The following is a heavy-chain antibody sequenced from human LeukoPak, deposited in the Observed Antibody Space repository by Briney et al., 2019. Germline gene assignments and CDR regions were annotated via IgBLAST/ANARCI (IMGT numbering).Heavy chain of an antibody. D-gene: IGHD4-11*01. J-gene: IGHJ4*02. Sequence: PSETLSPTCTVSGGSISSYYWSWIRQPPGKGLEWIGYIYYSGSTNYNPSLKSRVTISVDTSKNQFSLKLSSVTAADTAVYYCARDRVRGNSNPFFDYWGQGTLVTVSS. CDR3: ARDRVRGNSNPFFDY. CDR1: GGSISSYY. CDR2: IYYSGST. V-gene: IGHV4-59*01.